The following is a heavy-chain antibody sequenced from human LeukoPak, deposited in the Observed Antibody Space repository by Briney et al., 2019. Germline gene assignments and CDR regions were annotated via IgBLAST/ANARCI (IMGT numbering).Heavy chain of an antibody. Sequence: ASVKVSCRASGYTFTSYYMHWVRHAPAQGLEWRGIINPSGGSTSYAQKFQGRVTRTRDRSTSTVYMQLSSLRSEDTAVYYCARADGGSPVACDIWGQGTMVTVSS. CDR1: GYTFTSYY. D-gene: IGHD2-15*01. CDR3: ARADGGSPVACDI. J-gene: IGHJ3*02. V-gene: IGHV1-46*01. CDR2: INPSGGST.